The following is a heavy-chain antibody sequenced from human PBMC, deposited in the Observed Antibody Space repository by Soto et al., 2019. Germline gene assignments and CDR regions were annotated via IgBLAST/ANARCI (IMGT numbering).Heavy chain of an antibody. CDR2: IYSGGST. CDR3: ARDSAWGVGSNSK. J-gene: IGHJ4*02. D-gene: IGHD3-10*01. CDR1: GFTVSSNY. Sequence: EVQLVESGGGLVQPGGSLRLSCAASGFTVSSNYMSWVRQPPGKGLEWVSVIYSGGSTYYADSVKGRFTISRDNSKNTLYLQMNSLRAEDTAVYYCARDSAWGVGSNSKWGQGTLVTVSS. V-gene: IGHV3-66*01.